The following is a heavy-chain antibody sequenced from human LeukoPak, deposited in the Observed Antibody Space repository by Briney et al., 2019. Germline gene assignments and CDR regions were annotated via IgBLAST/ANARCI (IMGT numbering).Heavy chain of an antibody. Sequence: GGSLRLSCAASGSTFDDYAMHWVRQVPGTGLEGVSGISWNSGSVGYADSVKGRFTISRDNAKNSLYLQMSSLRAEDTALYYCAKGYRDYYYGMDVWGQGTTVTVSS. CDR1: GSTFDDYA. D-gene: IGHD1-14*01. J-gene: IGHJ6*02. CDR2: ISWNSGSV. V-gene: IGHV3-9*01. CDR3: AKGYRDYYYGMDV.